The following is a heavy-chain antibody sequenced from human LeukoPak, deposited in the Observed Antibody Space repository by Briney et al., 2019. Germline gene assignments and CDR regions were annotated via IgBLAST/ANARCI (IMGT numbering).Heavy chain of an antibody. CDR1: GFIFSNYW. J-gene: IGHJ4*02. Sequence: GGSLRLSCAGSGFIFSNYWMHWVRQAPGKGLVWVARINPDGSGTAYADSVKGRFTLSSDNARKTLFLQMNSLRVDDTAVYYCARAVVPAAVPYFWGQGTLVTVSP. D-gene: IGHD2-15*01. V-gene: IGHV3-74*03. CDR3: ARAVVPAAVPYF. CDR2: INPDGSGT.